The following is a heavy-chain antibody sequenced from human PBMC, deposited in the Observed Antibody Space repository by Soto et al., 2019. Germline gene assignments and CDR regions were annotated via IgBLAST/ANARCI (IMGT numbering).Heavy chain of an antibody. CDR1: VFTFSSYS. V-gene: IGHV3-23*01. J-gene: IGHJ4*02. CDR2: FRAGGDDGTT. Sequence: WGSLRLSCSASVFTFSSYSMSWLRQAPGKGLEWVSGFRAGGDDGTTYYADSVKGRFTISRDNSKNTLFLQMNSLRVEDTAIYYCAKKVNSGPGSQYFDYWGQGTLVTVSS. CDR3: AKKVNSGPGSQYFDY. D-gene: IGHD3-10*01.